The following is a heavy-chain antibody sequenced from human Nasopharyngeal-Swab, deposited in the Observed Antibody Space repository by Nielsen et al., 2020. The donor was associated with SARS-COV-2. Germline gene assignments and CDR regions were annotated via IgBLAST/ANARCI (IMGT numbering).Heavy chain of an antibody. J-gene: IGHJ5*02. Sequence: GESLKISCAASGFTFSSYAMHWVRQAPGKGLEWVAVISYDGSNKYYADSVKGRFTISRDNSKNTLYLQMNSLRAEDTAVYYCARDQEMATITSWFDPWGQGTLVTVSS. CDR1: GFTFSSYA. V-gene: IGHV3-30-3*01. D-gene: IGHD5-24*01. CDR3: ARDQEMATITSWFDP. CDR2: ISYDGSNK.